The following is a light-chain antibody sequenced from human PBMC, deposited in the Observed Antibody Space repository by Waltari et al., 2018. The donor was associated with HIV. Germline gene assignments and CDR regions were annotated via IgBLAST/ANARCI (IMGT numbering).Light chain of an antibody. CDR3: AAWDDSLNGYYV. CDR2: SNN. CDR1: SSNIGSNT. J-gene: IGLJ1*01. Sequence: QSVLTQPPSASGTPGQRVTLSCSGSSSNIGSNTVNWYQQFPGMAPKLLIYSNNQRPSGVPDRFSGSKSGTSASLAISGLQSEDEGDYYCAAWDDSLNGYYVFGTGTKVTVL. V-gene: IGLV1-44*01.